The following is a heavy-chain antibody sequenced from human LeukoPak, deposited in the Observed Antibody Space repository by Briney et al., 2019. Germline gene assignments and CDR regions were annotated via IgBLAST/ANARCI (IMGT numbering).Heavy chain of an antibody. CDR2: IYTSGTT. Sequence: PSETLSLTCTVSGGSISSYYWSWIRQPPGKGLEWIGRIYTSGTTNYNPSLKSRVTISLDTSKNQFSLKLSSVTAADTAVYYCARDGLVVPAAMPYYYYYAMDVWGQGTTVTVSS. J-gene: IGHJ6*02. D-gene: IGHD2-2*01. CDR3: ARDGLVVPAAMPYYYYYAMDV. CDR1: GGSISSYY. V-gene: IGHV4-4*08.